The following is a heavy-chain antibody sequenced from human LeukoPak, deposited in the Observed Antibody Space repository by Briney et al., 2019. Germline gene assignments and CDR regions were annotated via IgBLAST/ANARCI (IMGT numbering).Heavy chain of an antibody. CDR1: GGSISSSSYY. Sequence: SETLSLTCTVSGGSISSSSYYWGWIRQPPGKGLEWIGSIYYSGSTYYNPSLKSRVTISVDTSKNQLSLKLSSVTAADTAVYYCARRGYDSSGYYFLVWGQGTLVTVSS. CDR3: ARRGYDSSGYYFLV. CDR2: IYYSGST. D-gene: IGHD3-22*01. V-gene: IGHV4-39*01. J-gene: IGHJ4*02.